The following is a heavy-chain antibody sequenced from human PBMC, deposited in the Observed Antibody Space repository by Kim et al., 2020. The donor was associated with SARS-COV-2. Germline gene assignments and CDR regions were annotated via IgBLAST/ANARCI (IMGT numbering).Heavy chain of an antibody. CDR2: ISTYNGET. D-gene: IGHD1-7*01. J-gene: IGHJ4*02. CDR3: ARGGTGNYDI. V-gene: IGHV1-18*01. CDR1: GYTFRDYI. Sequence: ASVKVSCKASGYTFRDYIITWVRQAPGQGLEWLGWISTYNGETRSAQHLQGRLTMTTDASTSTVYMDLRSLRSDDTAIYYCARGGTGNYDIWGQGTLVTVSS.